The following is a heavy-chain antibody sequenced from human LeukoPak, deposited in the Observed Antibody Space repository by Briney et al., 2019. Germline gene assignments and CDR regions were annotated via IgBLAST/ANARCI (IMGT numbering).Heavy chain of an antibody. CDR1: GGSISSSSYY. J-gene: IGHJ4*02. D-gene: IGHD6-13*01. CDR2: IYYSGST. V-gene: IGHV4-39*01. Sequence: SETLSLTCTVSGGSISSSSYYWGWIRQPPGKGLEWIGSIYYSGSTYYNPSLKSRVTISVDTSKNQFSLRLSSVTAADTAEYYCARQYSSSWYYFDYWGQGTLVTVSS. CDR3: ARQYSSSWYYFDY.